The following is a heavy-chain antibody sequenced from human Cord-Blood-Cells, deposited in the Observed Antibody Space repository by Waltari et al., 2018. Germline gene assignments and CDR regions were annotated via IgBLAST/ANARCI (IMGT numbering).Heavy chain of an antibody. V-gene: IGHV3-48*01. CDR1: GFTFSSYS. J-gene: IGHJ3*02. CDR3: ASVHADAFDI. CDR2: ISSRSSTI. Sequence: EVQLVESGGGLVQPGGSLRLSCAASGFTFSSYSMNWVRQAPGKGLEWVSYISSRSSTIYYADSVKGRFTISRDNAKNSLYLQMNSLRAEDTAVYYCASVHADAFDIWGQGTMVTVSS.